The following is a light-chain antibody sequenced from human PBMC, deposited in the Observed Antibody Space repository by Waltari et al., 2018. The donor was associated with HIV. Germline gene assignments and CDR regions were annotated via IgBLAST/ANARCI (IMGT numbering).Light chain of an antibody. CDR3: CAYAGSTTYVI. J-gene: IGLJ2*01. CDR1: RRHLWGYNP. CDR2: EVS. Sequence: QSALTQPASASGSPGQSITIPCTGTRRHLWGYNPCSLYQQHPGKAPKLMIYEVSKRPSGVSNRFSGSKSGNTASLTISGLQAEDEADYYCCAYAGSTTYVIFGGGTKLTVL. V-gene: IGLV2-23*02.